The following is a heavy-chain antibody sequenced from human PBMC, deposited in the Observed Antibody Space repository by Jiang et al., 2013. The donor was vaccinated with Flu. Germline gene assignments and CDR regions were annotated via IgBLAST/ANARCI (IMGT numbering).Heavy chain of an antibody. V-gene: IGHV3-21*01. D-gene: IGHD6-6*01. J-gene: IGHJ4*02. CDR1: GFTFRSYT. CDR2: LSSNGAYI. CDR3: AREGGRDISSSDYFDS. Sequence: RLSCAASGFTFRSYTMNWVRQAPGKGLEWVSSLSSNGAYIYYADSVKGRFTISRDNAADSLYLQMNSLRAEDTALYYCAREGGRDISSSDYFDSWGRGTLVTVSS.